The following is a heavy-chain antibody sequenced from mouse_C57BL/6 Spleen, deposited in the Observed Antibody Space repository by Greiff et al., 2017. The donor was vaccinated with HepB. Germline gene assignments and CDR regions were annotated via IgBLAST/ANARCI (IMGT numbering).Heavy chain of an antibody. V-gene: IGHV1-5*01. D-gene: IGHD1-1*01. CDR3: TKYYGSRNYAMDY. CDR2: IYPGNSDT. Sequence: VQLQQSGTVLARPGASVKMSCKTSGYTFTSYWMHWVKQRPGQGLEWIGAIYPGNSDTSYNQKFKGKAKLTAVTSASTAYMELSSLTNEDSAVYYCTKYYGSRNYAMDYWGQGTSVTVSS. CDR1: GYTFTSYW. J-gene: IGHJ4*01.